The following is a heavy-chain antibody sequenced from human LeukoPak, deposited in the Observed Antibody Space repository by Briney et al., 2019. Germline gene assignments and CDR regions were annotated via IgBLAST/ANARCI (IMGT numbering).Heavy chain of an antibody. V-gene: IGHV4-30-4*08. CDR1: GGSISSSSYY. Sequence: SETLSLTCTVSGGSISSSSYYWGWIRQPPGKGLEWIGYIYYSGSTYYNPSLKSRVTISVDTSKNQFSLKLSSVTAADTAVYYCASGYDSSGYLERGAGDYWGQGTLVTVSS. D-gene: IGHD3-22*01. CDR3: ASGYDSSGYLERGAGDY. CDR2: IYYSGST. J-gene: IGHJ4*02.